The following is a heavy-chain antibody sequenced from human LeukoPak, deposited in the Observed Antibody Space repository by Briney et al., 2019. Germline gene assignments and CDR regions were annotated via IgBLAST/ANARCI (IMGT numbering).Heavy chain of an antibody. CDR2: VGRYEGDT. CDR1: PY. V-gene: IGHV1-18*01. Sequence: GASVKVSCTAPPYISWVRQAPGQGVGGVGWVGRYEGDTYYAQKFQGRVTVTTDASTSTAYMELRSLTSDDTAVYYCARDRWNFDDSSGSNRDFDSWGQGTLVTVSS. CDR3: ARDRWNFDDSSGSNRDFDS. J-gene: IGHJ5*01. D-gene: IGHD3-22*01.